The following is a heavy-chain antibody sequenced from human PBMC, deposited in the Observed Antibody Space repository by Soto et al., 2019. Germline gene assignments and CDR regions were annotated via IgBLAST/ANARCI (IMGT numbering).Heavy chain of an antibody. CDR3: ARDPFKYYDFGSGKGAFDI. J-gene: IGHJ3*02. D-gene: IGHD3-3*01. V-gene: IGHV1-3*01. Sequence: ASVKVSCKASGHTFTPYGIHWVRQAPGQRLEWMGWINVGNGDTKYSQEFQGRVSITRDTSATTAYMELSSLRSEDTAVYHCARDPFKYYDFGSGKGAFDIWGQGTLVTVSS. CDR2: INVGNGDT. CDR1: GHTFTPYG.